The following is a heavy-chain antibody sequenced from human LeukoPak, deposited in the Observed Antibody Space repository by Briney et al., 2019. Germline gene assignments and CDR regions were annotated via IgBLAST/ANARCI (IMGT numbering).Heavy chain of an antibody. CDR2: IYYSGST. D-gene: IGHD2-21*01. Sequence: SQTLSLTCTVSGGSISSSSYYWGWIRQLPGKGLEWIGSIYYSGSTYYNPSLKSRVTISVDTSKNQFSLKLSSVTAADTAVYYCARGVMLFSFDYWGQGTLVTVSS. CDR1: GGSISSSSYY. CDR3: ARGVMLFSFDY. V-gene: IGHV4-39*01. J-gene: IGHJ4*02.